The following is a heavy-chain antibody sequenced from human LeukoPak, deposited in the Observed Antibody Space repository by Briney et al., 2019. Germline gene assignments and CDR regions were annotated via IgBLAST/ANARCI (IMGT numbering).Heavy chain of an antibody. V-gene: IGHV3-53*01. J-gene: IGHJ5*02. CDR1: GFTVSNNY. Sequence: GGSLRLSCAAFGFTVSNNYVNWVRQAPGKGLEWVSVIYSGGSTYYADSVKGRFTISRDNSKNTLYLQMNSLRAEDTAVYYCAKANTYYYDSSGYPLQAWGQGTLVTVSS. D-gene: IGHD3-22*01. CDR2: IYSGGST. CDR3: AKANTYYYDSSGYPLQA.